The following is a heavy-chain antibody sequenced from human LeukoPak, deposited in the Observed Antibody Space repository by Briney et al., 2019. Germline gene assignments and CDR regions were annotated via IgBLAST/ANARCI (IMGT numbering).Heavy chain of an antibody. V-gene: IGHV1-2*04. CDR1: GYTFTGYY. J-gene: IGHJ5*02. CDR2: INPNSGGT. Sequence: ASVKVSCKASGYTFTGYYMHWVRQAPGQGLEWMGWINPNSGGTNYAQKFQGWVTMTRDTSISTAYMELSRLRSDDTAVYYCARGIDSSSLYPADAVWFDPWGQGTLVTVSS. CDR3: ARGIDSSSLYPADAVWFDP. D-gene: IGHD6-13*01.